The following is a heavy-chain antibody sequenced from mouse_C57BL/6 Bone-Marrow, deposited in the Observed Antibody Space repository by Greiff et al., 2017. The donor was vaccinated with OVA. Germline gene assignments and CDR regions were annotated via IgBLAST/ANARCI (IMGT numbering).Heavy chain of an antibody. J-gene: IGHJ4*01. CDR3: ARCRIYLYAMDY. CDR2: IDPSDGDT. Sequence: QVQLQQPGAELVRPGSSVKLSCKASGYTFTSYWMDWVKQRPIQGLEWIGNIDPSDGDTNYNQKFKGKATLTVDKSSSTAYMQLSSLTSEDSAVYDSARCRIYLYAMDYWGQGTSVTVSS. D-gene: IGHD5-1-1*01. V-gene: IGHV1-52*01. CDR1: GYTFTSYW.